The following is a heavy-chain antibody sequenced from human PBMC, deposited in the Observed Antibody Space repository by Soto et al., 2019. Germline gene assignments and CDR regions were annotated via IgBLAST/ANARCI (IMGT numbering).Heavy chain of an antibody. CDR1: GFTVSSFP. D-gene: IGHD6-19*01. CDR2: ISSSGDDS. Sequence: EMHLLESGGGLVQPGGSLTLSCAASGFTVSSFPMTWVRQAPGKGLGWVSSISSSGDDSFYADSVKGRFTISRDSSKSMVFLQLRSLSAEDTAVYYCARKVAGSIWGQGTLVTVSS. J-gene: IGHJ4*02. V-gene: IGHV3-23*01. CDR3: ARKVAGSI.